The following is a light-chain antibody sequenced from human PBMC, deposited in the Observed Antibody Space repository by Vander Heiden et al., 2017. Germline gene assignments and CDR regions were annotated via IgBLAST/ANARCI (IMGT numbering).Light chain of an antibody. CDR1: QSLLHSNGYNY. CDR3: MQALQTPFT. V-gene: IGKV2-28*01. CDR2: LGS. Sequence: EIVMIQYPLSLPVTPGEPASISCRSSQSLLHSNGYNYLDWYLQKPGQSPQLLIYLGSNRASGVPDRFSGSGSGTDFTLKISRVEAEDVGVYYCMQALQTPFTFGQGTKLEIK. J-gene: IGKJ2*01.